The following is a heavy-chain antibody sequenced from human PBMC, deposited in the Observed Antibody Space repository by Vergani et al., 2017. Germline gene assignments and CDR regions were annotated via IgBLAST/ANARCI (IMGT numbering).Heavy chain of an antibody. CDR3: ERENYCVSGTYVDP. V-gene: IGHV3-66*02. Sequence: ELQLVESGGGLVQPGGSLRLSCAASGSTVSGNYMTWVRQAPGKGLEWVSHIYSGDETYYADSVEGRIPISRDNSKNTLHLQINNLRVEDTAVYYCERENYCVSGTYVDPLGQGTLGTGSS. CDR2: IYSGDET. CDR1: GSTVSGNY. J-gene: IGHJ5*02. D-gene: IGHD3-10*01.